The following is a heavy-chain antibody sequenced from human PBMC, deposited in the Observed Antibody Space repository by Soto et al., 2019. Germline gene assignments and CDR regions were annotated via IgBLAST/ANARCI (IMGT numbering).Heavy chain of an antibody. J-gene: IGHJ3*02. Sequence: GGSLRLSCAASGFTFSNAWINWVRQAPGKGLEWVGRIKRKTDGGTTDFAAPVKGRFAISRDDSKNMVYLQMNSLKTEDTAVYYCTTGNDFPQWLAAFDIWGQGTMVTVSS. V-gene: IGHV3-15*07. D-gene: IGHD6-19*01. CDR2: IKRKTDGGTT. CDR1: GFTFSNAW. CDR3: TTGNDFPQWLAAFDI.